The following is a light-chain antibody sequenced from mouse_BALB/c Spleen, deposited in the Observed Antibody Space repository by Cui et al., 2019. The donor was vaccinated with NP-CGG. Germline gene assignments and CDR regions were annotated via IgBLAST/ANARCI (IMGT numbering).Light chain of an antibody. CDR1: TGAVTTSNY. J-gene: IGLJ1*01. V-gene: IGLV1*01. CDR2: GTN. Sequence: VVTQASALTTSPGETVTLTCRSSTGAVTTSNYANWVQEKPDHLFTGLIGGTNNRVPGVPARFSGSLIGDKAALTITGAQTEDEAIYFCALWYSNHWVFGGGTKLTVL. CDR3: ALWYSNHWV.